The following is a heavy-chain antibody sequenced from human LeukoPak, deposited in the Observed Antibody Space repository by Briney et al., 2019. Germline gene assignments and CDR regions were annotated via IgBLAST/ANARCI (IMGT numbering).Heavy chain of an antibody. V-gene: IGHV5-51*01. CDR3: ARHRQYNWFDP. CDR1: GYSFTSYW. D-gene: IGHD6-19*01. Sequence: RGESLKISCKGSGYSFTSYWIGWVRQMPGKGLEWMGIIYPGDSNTRYSPSFQGQVTISADKSISTAYLQWSSLKASDTAIYYCARHRQYNWFDPWGQGTLVTVSS. CDR2: IYPGDSNT. J-gene: IGHJ5*02.